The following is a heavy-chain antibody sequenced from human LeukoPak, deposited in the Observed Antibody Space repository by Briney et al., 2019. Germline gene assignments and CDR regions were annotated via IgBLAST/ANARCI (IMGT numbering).Heavy chain of an antibody. CDR2: ISYDVSNK. CDR1: GFTFNNYA. CDR3: AKDYEPLVGVHRWGDWFDP. J-gene: IGHJ5*02. V-gene: IGHV3-30*04. Sequence: GGSLRLSCAASGFTFNNYAMHWVRQAPGKGLEWVAVISYDVSNKYYADSVKGRFTISRDNSKNTLYLQMNSLRAEDTAVYYCAKDYEPLVGVHRWGDWFDPWGQGTLVTVSS. D-gene: IGHD1-26*01.